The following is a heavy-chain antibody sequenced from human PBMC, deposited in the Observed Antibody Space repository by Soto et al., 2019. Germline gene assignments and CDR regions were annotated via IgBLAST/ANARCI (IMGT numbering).Heavy chain of an antibody. V-gene: IGHV4-59*12. D-gene: IGHD4-17*01. J-gene: IGHJ4*02. CDR1: GGSISSYY. CDR3: ARERGDYGDYFDY. CDR2: IYYSGST. Sequence: PSETLSLTCTVSGGSISSYYWSWIRQPPGKGLEWIGYIYYSGSTNYNPSLKSRVTISVDTSKNQSSLKLSSVTAADTAVYYCARERGDYGDYFDYWGQGTQVTVSS.